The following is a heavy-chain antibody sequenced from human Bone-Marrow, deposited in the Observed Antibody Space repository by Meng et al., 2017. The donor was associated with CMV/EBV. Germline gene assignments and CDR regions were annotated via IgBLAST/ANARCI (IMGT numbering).Heavy chain of an antibody. D-gene: IGHD2-2*01. V-gene: IGHV1-2*02. CDR1: GGTFSSYA. CDR2: INPNSGGT. J-gene: IGHJ6*02. Sequence: ASVKVSCKASGGTFSSYAISWVRQAPGQGLEWMGWINPNSGGTNYAQKFQGRVTMTRDTSISTAYMELSRLRSDDTAVYYCAREGYCSSTSCFDYPYYYGMDVWGQGTTVTVSS. CDR3: AREGYCSSTSCFDYPYYYGMDV.